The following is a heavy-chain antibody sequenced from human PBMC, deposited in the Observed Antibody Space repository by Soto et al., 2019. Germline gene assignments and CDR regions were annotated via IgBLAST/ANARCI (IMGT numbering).Heavy chain of an antibody. CDR3: ARVRTQYYDFWSGYYPKGWFDP. CDR2: IYYSGST. Sequence: PSETLSLTCTVSGGSISSGDYHWSWIRQPPGKGLEWIGYIYYSGSTYYNPSLKSRVTISVDTSKNQFSLKLSSVTAADTAVYYCARVRTQYYDFWSGYYPKGWFDPWGQGTLVTVSS. V-gene: IGHV4-30-4*01. J-gene: IGHJ5*02. D-gene: IGHD3-3*01. CDR1: GGSISSGDYH.